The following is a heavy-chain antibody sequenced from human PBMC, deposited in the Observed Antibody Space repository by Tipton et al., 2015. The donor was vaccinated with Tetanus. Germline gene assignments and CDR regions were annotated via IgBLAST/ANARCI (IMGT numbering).Heavy chain of an antibody. CDR1: GFTFSSYW. D-gene: IGHD5-12*01. Sequence: CAASGFTFSSYWMHWVRQAPGKGLVWVSRINSDGSSTSYADSVKGRFTISRDNAKNTLYLQMNSLRAEDTAVYYCAVDIVATIGDGMDVWGQGTTVTVSS. J-gene: IGHJ6*02. CDR3: AVDIVATIGDGMDV. CDR2: INSDGSST. V-gene: IGHV3-74*01.